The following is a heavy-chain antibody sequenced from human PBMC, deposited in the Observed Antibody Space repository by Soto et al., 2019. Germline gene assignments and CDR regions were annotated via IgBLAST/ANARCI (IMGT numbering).Heavy chain of an antibody. Sequence: QITLKESGPALVNPTQTLTLTCTFSGFSLATTGVGVGWIRHPPGKALECLALIYWDDDKRYNPSLRSRLTITKDISKNQVVLSMTNMDPVDTATYYCAHRRGGHNWYDGDFDYWGQGTLITVSS. CDR2: IYWDDDK. CDR1: GFSLATTGVG. J-gene: IGHJ4*02. D-gene: IGHD1-1*01. CDR3: AHRRGGHNWYDGDFDY. V-gene: IGHV2-5*02.